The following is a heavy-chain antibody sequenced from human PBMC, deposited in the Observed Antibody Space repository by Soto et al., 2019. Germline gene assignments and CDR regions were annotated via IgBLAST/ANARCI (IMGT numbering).Heavy chain of an antibody. CDR3: ARNWNGVDY. J-gene: IGHJ4*02. CDR2: IKTDGSTT. Sequence: EVQLVESGGGLVQPGESLRLSCEASGFTFSNHWMHWVRQAPGKGPVWVARIKTDGSTTNYVDYVKGRFTVSRDNAKNTLFLQMNSLRVEDTAVYYCARNWNGVDYWGQGTLVTVSS. CDR1: GFTFSNHW. V-gene: IGHV3-74*01. D-gene: IGHD1-1*01.